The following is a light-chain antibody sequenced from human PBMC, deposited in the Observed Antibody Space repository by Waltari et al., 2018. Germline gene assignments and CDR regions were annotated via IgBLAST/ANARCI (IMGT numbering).Light chain of an antibody. CDR1: SSDVGPYTF. CDR2: EIN. Sequence: QSALTQPASVSGSPGQSITLSCPGRSSDVGPYTFVSWYQQHPGKAPKLMIYEINQRPSGISNRFSGSKFGNTAVLTISGLQTDDEADYYCCSYVTGDTWVFGGGTRVAVL. CDR3: CSYVTGDTWV. J-gene: IGLJ3*02. V-gene: IGLV2-23*02.